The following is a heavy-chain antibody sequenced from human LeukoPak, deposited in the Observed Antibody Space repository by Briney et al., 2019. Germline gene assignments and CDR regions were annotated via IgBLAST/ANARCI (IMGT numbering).Heavy chain of an antibody. CDR3: ARLQRITMAGPDYWYFDL. V-gene: IGHV4-59*01. CDR2: IYYSGRT. Sequence: SATLSLTCTVSGDSISRYDWSWIRHPPEKGLERIGYIYYSGRTNYNPSLKSRVTISVDTSKTQFSLKMNSVTAADTAVYYCARLQRITMAGPDYWYFDLWGRGTLVTVSS. CDR1: GDSISRYD. J-gene: IGHJ2*01. D-gene: IGHD3-10*01.